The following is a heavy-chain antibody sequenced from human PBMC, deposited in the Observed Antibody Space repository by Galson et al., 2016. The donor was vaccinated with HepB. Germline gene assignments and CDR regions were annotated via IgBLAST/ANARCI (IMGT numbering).Heavy chain of an antibody. J-gene: IGHJ4*02. Sequence: SLRLSCAASGFTFTNFPMHWVRQAPGKGLEGVALISSDGSHENYVDSVKGRFTISRDNSKNTLYLQMTSLRPEDTAVYYCAKLAGYCTSPRCYLYYGSGSAELGSWGQVTLVPGS. CDR1: GFTFTNFP. D-gene: IGHD3-10*01. CDR3: AKLAGYCTSPRCYLYYGSGSAELGS. CDR2: ISSDGSHE. V-gene: IGHV3-30*18.